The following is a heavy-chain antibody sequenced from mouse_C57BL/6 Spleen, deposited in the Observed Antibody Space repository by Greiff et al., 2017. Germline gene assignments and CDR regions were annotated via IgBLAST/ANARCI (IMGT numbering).Heavy chain of an antibody. CDR3: ARYYGSSYRAMDY. CDR2: IDPSDSYT. Sequence: QVQLQQSGAELVKPGASVKLSCKASGYTFTSYWMQWVEQRPGQGLEWIGEIDPSDSYTNYNQKFKGKATLTVDTSSSTAYMQLSSLTSEDSAVYYCARYYGSSYRAMDYWGQGTSVTVSS. CDR1: GYTFTSYW. V-gene: IGHV1-50*01. J-gene: IGHJ4*01. D-gene: IGHD1-1*01.